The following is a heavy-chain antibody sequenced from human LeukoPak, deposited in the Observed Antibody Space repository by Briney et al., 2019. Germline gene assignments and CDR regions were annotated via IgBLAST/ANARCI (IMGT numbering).Heavy chain of an antibody. J-gene: IGHJ5*02. D-gene: IGHD3-9*01. CDR2: INHSGST. CDR1: GGSFSGYY. Sequence: PSETLSLXCAVYGGSFSGYYWSWIRQPPGKGLEWIGEINHSGSTNYNPSLKSRVTISVDTSKNQFSLKLSSVTAADTAVYYCARGLYDILTGRNWFDPWGQGTLVTVSS. CDR3: ARGLYDILTGRNWFDP. V-gene: IGHV4-34*01.